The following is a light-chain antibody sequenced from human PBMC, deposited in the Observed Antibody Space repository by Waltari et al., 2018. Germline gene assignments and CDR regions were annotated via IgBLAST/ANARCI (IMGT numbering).Light chain of an antibody. CDR3: QVWDTSRDHWV. CDR2: DEI. V-gene: IGLV3-21*03. CDR1: DIGRTG. Sequence: SYVLAQPPSVSVAPGKTARITCGGYDIGRTGVLWYQQKSGQAPVLVIYDEIDRPSGIPDRFSGSNSGDTATLTITRVAAGDEADYYCQVWDTSRDHWVFGGGTKLTVL. J-gene: IGLJ3*02.